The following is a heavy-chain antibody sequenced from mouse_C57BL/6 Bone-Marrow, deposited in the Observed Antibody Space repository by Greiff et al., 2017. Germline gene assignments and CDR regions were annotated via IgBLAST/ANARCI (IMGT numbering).Heavy chain of an antibody. CDR3: ARSGPLGRSFDY. Sequence: VQLQQPGAELVKPGASVKMSCKASGYTFTSYWITWVKQRPGQGLEWIGDIYPTSGRTNYNEKFKSKAIMTLDTSSNPAYMQLSSLTSEDSAVFYCARSGPLGRSFDYWGQGTTLTVSS. V-gene: IGHV1-55*01. J-gene: IGHJ2*01. CDR1: GYTFTSYW. D-gene: IGHD4-1*01. CDR2: IYPTSGRT.